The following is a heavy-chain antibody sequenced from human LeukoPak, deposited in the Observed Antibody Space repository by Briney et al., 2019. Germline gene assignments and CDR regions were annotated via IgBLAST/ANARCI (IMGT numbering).Heavy chain of an antibody. J-gene: IGHJ6*03. Sequence: SETLSLTCTVSNAFVTSGSYYWTWIRQSAGKGLEWIGHIYTNGSTTYNPSLKSRVTVSVDTSKNQFSLKLTSVTAADTAVYYCATFLEASGSYYYYYMDVWGKGTTVTVSS. CDR2: IYTNGST. V-gene: IGHV4-61*09. CDR1: NAFVTSGSYY. CDR3: ATFLEASGSYYYYYMDV. D-gene: IGHD3-10*01.